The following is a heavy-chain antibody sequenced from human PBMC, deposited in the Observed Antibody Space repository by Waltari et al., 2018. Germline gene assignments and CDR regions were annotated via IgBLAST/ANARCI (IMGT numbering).Heavy chain of an antibody. J-gene: IGHJ5*02. V-gene: IGHV4-39*07. CDR2: TFSSGTT. CDR3: AREGTTRPFYVDP. CDR1: GGSISASFS. D-gene: IGHD6-6*01. Sequence: QLQLQASGPGLVKPSETLSLICTVSGGSISASFSWGWIRQPPVKGLEWIGSTFSSGTTYYHPPLKSRVTLSVDTSNNQFSLKLSSVTAADTAVYYCAREGTTRPFYVDPWGQGTLVTVSS.